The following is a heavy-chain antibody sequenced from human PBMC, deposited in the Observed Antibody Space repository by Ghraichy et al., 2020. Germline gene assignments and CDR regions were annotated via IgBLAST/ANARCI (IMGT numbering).Heavy chain of an antibody. CDR1: GFTVSSNY. CDR2: IYSGGST. V-gene: IGHV3-53*01. Sequence: GESLNISCAASGFTVSSNYMSWVRQAPGKGLEWVSVIYSGGSTYYADSVKGRFTISRDNSKNTLYLQMNSLRAEDTAVYYCGGTRYYYYYGMDVWGQGTTVTVSS. D-gene: IGHD3-16*01. CDR3: GGTRYYYYYGMDV. J-gene: IGHJ6*02.